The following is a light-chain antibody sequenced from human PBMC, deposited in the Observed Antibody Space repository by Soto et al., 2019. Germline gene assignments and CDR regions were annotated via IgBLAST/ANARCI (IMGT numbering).Light chain of an antibody. CDR1: QSVSSY. Sequence: EIVLTQSPATLSLSPGERATLSCRARQSVSSYLAWYQQKPGQAPRLLIYDASNRATGIPARFSGSGSGTDFTLTISSLEPEDFAVYYCQQRSNWRTFGGGTKVEIK. V-gene: IGKV3-11*01. J-gene: IGKJ4*01. CDR2: DAS. CDR3: QQRSNWRT.